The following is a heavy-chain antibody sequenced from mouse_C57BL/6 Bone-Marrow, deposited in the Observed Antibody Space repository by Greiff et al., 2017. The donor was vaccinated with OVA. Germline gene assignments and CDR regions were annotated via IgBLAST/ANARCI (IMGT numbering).Heavy chain of an antibody. J-gene: IGHJ2*01. CDR2: IDPANGNT. V-gene: IGHV14-3*01. D-gene: IGHD2-1*01. CDR3: ASAGLYYGNLYYFDY. CDR1: GFNIKNTY. Sequence: EVKLVESVAELVRPGASVKLSCTASGFNIKNTYMHWVKQRPEQGLEWIGRIDPANGNTKYAPKFQGKATITADTSSNTAYLQLSSLTSEDTAIYYCASAGLYYGNLYYFDYWGQGTTLTVSS.